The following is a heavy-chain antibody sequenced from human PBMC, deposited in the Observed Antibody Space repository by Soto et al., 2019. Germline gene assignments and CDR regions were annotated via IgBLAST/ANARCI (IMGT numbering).Heavy chain of an antibody. CDR1: GYSFSIYW. CDR2: IYPADSDT. J-gene: IGHJ6*04. CDR3: AGRYYGSGRTYGMDV. D-gene: IGHD3-10*01. Sequence: PGESLKISCQGSGYSFSIYWIGWVRQMPGKGLEWMGIIYPADSDTRYSPSFQGQVTISADKSISTAYLQWSSLKASDTAMYYCAGRYYGSGRTYGMDVWGKGTTVTVSS. V-gene: IGHV5-51*01.